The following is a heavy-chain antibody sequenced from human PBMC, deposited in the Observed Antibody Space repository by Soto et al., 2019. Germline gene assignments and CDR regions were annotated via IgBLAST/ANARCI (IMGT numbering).Heavy chain of an antibody. J-gene: IGHJ4*02. CDR1: GGSISSSNW. Sequence: SETLPLTCAVSGGSISSSNWWSWVRQPPGKGLEWIGEIYHSGSTNYNPSLKSRVTISVDKSKNQFSLKLSSVTAADTAVYYCARCDYDILTGYTDWGQGTLVTVSS. CDR2: IYHSGST. CDR3: ARCDYDILTGYTD. V-gene: IGHV4-4*02. D-gene: IGHD3-9*01.